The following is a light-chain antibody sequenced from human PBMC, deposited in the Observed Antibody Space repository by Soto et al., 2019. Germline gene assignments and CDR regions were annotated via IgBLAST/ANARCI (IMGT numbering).Light chain of an antibody. V-gene: IGLV2-14*01. CDR3: SSYTTSFTQV. Sequence: QSVLTQPASVSGSPGQSITISCNGTSSDVGGHDYVSWYQQHPGKAPKLTIFEVSNRPSGVSNRFSGSKSGNTASLTISGLQAEDEADYYCSSYTTSFTQVFGTGTKVTVL. CDR2: EVS. J-gene: IGLJ1*01. CDR1: SSDVGGHDY.